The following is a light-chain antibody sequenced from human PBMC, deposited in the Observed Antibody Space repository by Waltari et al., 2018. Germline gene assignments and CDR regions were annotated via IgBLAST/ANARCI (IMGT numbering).Light chain of an antibody. J-gene: IGKJ4*01. CDR1: QTIRTTY. CDR2: GTF. V-gene: IGKV3-20*01. CDR3: QQYDISPLT. Sequence: EIVLTQSPGTLSLSPGEGATLSCSTRQTIRTTYLAWYQQKPGQAPTLLIFGTFSRATGIPDRFTGSGSGTDFSLTISSLEAEDFATYYCQQYDISPLTFGGGTKVEIK.